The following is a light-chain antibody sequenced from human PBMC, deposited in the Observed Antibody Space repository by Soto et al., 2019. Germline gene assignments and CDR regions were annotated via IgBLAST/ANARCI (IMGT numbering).Light chain of an antibody. CDR3: CSYAGRYV. J-gene: IGLJ1*01. Sequence: QSALTQPRSVSGSPGQSVTISCAGTSGDVGGYNYVSWYQQHPGKAPKLMIYDVNERPSGVPDRFSGSKSGNTASLTISGLQVEDDDDYYCCSYAGRYVFGTGTKLTVL. CDR1: SGDVGGYNY. CDR2: DVN. V-gene: IGLV2-11*01.